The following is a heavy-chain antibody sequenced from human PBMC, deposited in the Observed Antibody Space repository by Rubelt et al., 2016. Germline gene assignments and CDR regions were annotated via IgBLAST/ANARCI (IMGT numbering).Heavy chain of an antibody. J-gene: IGHJ3*02. CDR2: IYYSGST. CDR3: ARDCGGSYFPHQPNDAVDI. Sequence: QVQLQESGPGLVKPSETLSLTCTVSGGSISSYYWSWIRQPPGKGLEWIGYIYYSGSTNYNPSLQSLFTISVDTSKKQVALKVSSVAAADTAVYYWARDCGGSYFPHQPNDAVDIWGQGTMVTVSS. D-gene: IGHD3-10*01. V-gene: IGHV4-59*01. CDR1: GGSISSYY.